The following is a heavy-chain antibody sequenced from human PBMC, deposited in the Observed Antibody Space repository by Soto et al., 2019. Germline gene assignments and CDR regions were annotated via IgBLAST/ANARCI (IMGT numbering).Heavy chain of an antibody. J-gene: IGHJ6*03. CDR1: GGFISSGSYY. Sequence: SETLSLTCTVSGGFISSGSYYWGWIRQPPGKGLEWIASIYYSGSTYYNPSLKSRVTISVGTSNNQFSLKLSSVTAADTAVYYCARHPSDFWSGYYWLWYYYMDVWGKGTTVTVSS. CDR3: ARHPSDFWSGYYWLWYYYMDV. D-gene: IGHD3-3*01. V-gene: IGHV4-39*01. CDR2: IYYSGST.